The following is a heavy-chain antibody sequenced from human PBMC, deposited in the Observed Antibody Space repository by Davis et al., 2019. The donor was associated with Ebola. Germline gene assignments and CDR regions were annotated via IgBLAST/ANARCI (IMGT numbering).Heavy chain of an antibody. CDR1: GYTFTSYA. J-gene: IGHJ6*02. Sequence: AASVKVSCKASGYTFTSYAMHWVRQAPGQGLEWMGWISAYNGNTNYAQKFQGRVTITADKSTSTAYMELSSLRSEDTALYYCASTVVPSRGYYYGMDVWGQGTTVTVSS. CDR3: ASTVVPSRGYYYGMDV. CDR2: ISAYNGNT. D-gene: IGHD2-2*01. V-gene: IGHV1-3*01.